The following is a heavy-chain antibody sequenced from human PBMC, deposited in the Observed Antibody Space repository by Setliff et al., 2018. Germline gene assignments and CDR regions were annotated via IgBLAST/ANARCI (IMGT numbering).Heavy chain of an antibody. CDR2: ITNYNGKT. V-gene: IGHV1-18*01. Sequence: ASVKVSCKASGLTFTTFSISWVRQAPGQGLEWMGWITNYNGKTDYAQKFQDRVILTTDTSTNTAYMELRSLGSDDTAVYYCATFRGYTYGYDYWGQGTLVTVSS. CDR1: GLTFTTFS. J-gene: IGHJ4*02. D-gene: IGHD5-18*01. CDR3: ATFRGYTYGYDY.